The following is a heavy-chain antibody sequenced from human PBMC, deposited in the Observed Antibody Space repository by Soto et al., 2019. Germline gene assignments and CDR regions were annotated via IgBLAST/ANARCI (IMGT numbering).Heavy chain of an antibody. CDR3: ARDREGRRDISAGMDV. V-gene: IGHV4-4*07. CDR2: IDTSASI. Sequence: GLEWIGRIDTSASINYNPSLKGRVTLSVDTSTNQVSLRLASVTAADTAIYYCARDREGRRDISAGMDVWRHRSTVPVSS. J-gene: IGHJ6*02.